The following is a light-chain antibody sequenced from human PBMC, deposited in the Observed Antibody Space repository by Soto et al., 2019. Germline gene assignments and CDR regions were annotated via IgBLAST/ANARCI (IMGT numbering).Light chain of an antibody. Sequence: VMSQSPATLSVSPGERATHSCRASQSISSNYLAWYQQKPGQAPRLLIYGASNRATGIPDRFSGSGSGTDFTLSISRLESEDYAVYYCQQRSNWPPLITFGQGTRLEI. V-gene: IGKV3D-20*02. CDR2: GAS. CDR1: QSISSNY. CDR3: QQRSNWPPLIT. J-gene: IGKJ5*01.